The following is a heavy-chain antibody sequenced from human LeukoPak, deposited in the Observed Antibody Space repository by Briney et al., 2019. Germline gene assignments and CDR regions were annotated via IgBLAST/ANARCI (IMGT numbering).Heavy chain of an antibody. D-gene: IGHD6-13*01. J-gene: IGHJ4*02. CDR2: IKQDGSEK. CDR1: GLTFSSYW. CDR3: ASRSSVAGTGPG. V-gene: IGHV3-7*01. Sequence: GGSLRLSCAVSGLTFSSYWMSWVRQAPGKGLVWVANIKQDGSEKYYVDSVKGRFTISRDNAKNSLYLQMNNLRAEDTAVYYCASRSSVAGTGPGWGQGTLVTVSS.